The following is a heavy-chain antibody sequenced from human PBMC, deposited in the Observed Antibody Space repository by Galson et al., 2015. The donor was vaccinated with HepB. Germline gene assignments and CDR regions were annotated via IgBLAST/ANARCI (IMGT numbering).Heavy chain of an antibody. Sequence: SLRLSCAASGFTFSSYSMNWVRQAPGKGLEWVSSISSSSSYIYYADSVKGRFTISRDNAKNSLYLQMNSLRAEDTAVYYCARVGYGDYELDYWGQGTLVTVSS. CDR1: GFTFSSYS. CDR3: ARVGYGDYELDY. D-gene: IGHD4-17*01. V-gene: IGHV3-21*01. CDR2: ISSSSSYI. J-gene: IGHJ4*02.